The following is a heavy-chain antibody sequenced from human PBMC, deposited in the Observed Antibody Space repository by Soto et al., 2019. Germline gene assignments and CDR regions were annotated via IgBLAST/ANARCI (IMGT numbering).Heavy chain of an antibody. Sequence: PGGSLRHSCAASGVNFSSHWMILVRQAPGKGLEWVANIKQDGSEKYYVDSVKGRFTISRDNAKNSLYLQMNSLRAEDTAVYYCARTRVTYYYYYMDVWGKGTTVTVSS. CDR3: ARTRVTYYYYYMDV. J-gene: IGHJ6*03. V-gene: IGHV3-7*01. CDR2: IKQDGSEK. D-gene: IGHD2-2*01. CDR1: GVNFSSHW.